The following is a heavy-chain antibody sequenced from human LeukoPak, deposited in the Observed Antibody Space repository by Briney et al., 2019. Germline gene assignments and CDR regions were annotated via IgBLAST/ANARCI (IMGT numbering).Heavy chain of an antibody. CDR1: GGSIMVAAYS. CDR2: IYYSGRS. D-gene: IGHD3-22*01. J-gene: IGHJ1*01. CDR3: AGYDGSGHQYFQH. V-gene: IGHV4-30-2*02. Sequence: SETLSLTCTVSGGSIMVAAYSWSWIRQPPGKGLEWIGYIYYSGRSYYNPSLKSRLTMSVDTSKNQFSLKMKSVTAADTAVYYCAGYDGSGHQYFQHWGQGTLVTVSS.